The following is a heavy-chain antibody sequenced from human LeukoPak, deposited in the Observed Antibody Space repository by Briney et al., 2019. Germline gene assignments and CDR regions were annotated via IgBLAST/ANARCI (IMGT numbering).Heavy chain of an antibody. D-gene: IGHD6-13*01. CDR3: ANSIAAADY. CDR2: ISGSGGST. J-gene: IGHJ4*02. V-gene: IGHV3-23*01. CDR1: GFAFSSYA. Sequence: GGSLRLSCAASGFAFSSYAMRWVRQAPGKGLEWVSAISGSGGSTYYADSVKGRFTISRDNSKNTLYLQMNSLRAEDTAVYYCANSIAAADYWGQGTLVTVSS.